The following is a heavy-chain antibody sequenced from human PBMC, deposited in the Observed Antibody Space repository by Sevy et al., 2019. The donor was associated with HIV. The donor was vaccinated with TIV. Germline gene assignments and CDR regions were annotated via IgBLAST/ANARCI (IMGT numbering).Heavy chain of an antibody. Sequence: GESLKISCAASGFTFSSYEMNWVRQAPGKGLEWVANIKQDMSEKYYADSVNGRFTISRDNARHSLYLQMESLRAEDTAVYYCARAQQVTMLVVIGGLYFDFWGQGTLVTVSS. V-gene: IGHV3-7*01. CDR3: ARAQQVTMLVVIGGLYFDF. CDR2: IKQDMSEK. CDR1: GFTFSSYE. D-gene: IGHD3-22*01. J-gene: IGHJ4*02.